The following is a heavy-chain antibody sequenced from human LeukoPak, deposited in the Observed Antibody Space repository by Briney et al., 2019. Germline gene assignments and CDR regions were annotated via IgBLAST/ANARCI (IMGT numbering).Heavy chain of an antibody. J-gene: IGHJ4*02. D-gene: IGHD4-11*01. Sequence: AGGTLRLSCAASGFTFSSYGMHWVRQAPGKGLEWVAVISYDGSSEYFADSVKGRFTISRDNSKNTLYLHMNSLRPEDTAVYYCAKDNDHCTSNCRDFDYWGQGTLVTVSS. CDR2: ISYDGSSE. CDR3: AKDNDHCTSNCRDFDY. CDR1: GFTFSSYG. V-gene: IGHV3-30*18.